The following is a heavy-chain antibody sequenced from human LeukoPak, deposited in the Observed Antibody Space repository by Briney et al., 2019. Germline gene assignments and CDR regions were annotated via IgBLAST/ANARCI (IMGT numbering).Heavy chain of an antibody. CDR2: IYPGDSDT. J-gene: IGHJ4*02. CDR1: GYSFTTYW. Sequence: GESLKISCKGSGYSFTTYWIGWVRQMPGKGLEWMGIIYPGDSDTRYSPSFQGQVTISANRSISTAYLQCTSQKALGTAMYYCARPGSGTIGIDYWGQGTLVTVSS. V-gene: IGHV5-51*01. CDR3: ARPGSGTIGIDY. D-gene: IGHD3-10*01.